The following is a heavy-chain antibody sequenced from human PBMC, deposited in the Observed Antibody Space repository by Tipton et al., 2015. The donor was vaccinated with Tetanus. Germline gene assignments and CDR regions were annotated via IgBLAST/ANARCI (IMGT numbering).Heavy chain of an antibody. J-gene: IGHJ1*01. Sequence: SLRLSCVASGFTFSDYYMTWIRQAPGRGLEWLSYISSSGTTFYYADSVKGRFTMSRDNSKNSMYLQMKSLRVEDTAVYFCARGPAATYFRLWGQGTLVSVSS. V-gene: IGHV3-11*01. CDR2: ISSSGTTF. D-gene: IGHD2-15*01. CDR1: GFTFSDYY. CDR3: ARGPAATYFRL.